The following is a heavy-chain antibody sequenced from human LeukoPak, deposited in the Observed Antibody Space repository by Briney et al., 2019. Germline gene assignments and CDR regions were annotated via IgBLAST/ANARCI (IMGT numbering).Heavy chain of an antibody. V-gene: IGHV4-59*01. J-gene: IGHJ4*02. CDR2: IYYSGST. D-gene: IGHD2-8*01. Sequence: SETLSLTCTVSGGYLSSCYWNWIRQPPGKGLEWIGYIYYSGSTNYNPSLKSRVTISIDTSKNQFSLKLSSVTAADTAVYYCARDVNGGYWGQGTLVTVSS. CDR3: ARDVNGGY. CDR1: GGYLSSCY.